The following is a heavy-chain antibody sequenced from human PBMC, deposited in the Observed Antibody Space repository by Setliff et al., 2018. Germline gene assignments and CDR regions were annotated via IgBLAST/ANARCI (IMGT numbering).Heavy chain of an antibody. V-gene: IGHV4-34*01. Sequence: KPSETLSLTCAVYGGSFSGYYWSWIRQPPGKGLEWIGEINHSGSNYNPSLKSRVTISVDTSKNQFSLKLSSVIAADTAVYYCARDNNPGYRGYWGRFDYWGQGTLVTVSS. J-gene: IGHJ4*02. CDR1: GGSFSGYY. D-gene: IGHD3-16*02. CDR3: ARDNNPGYRGYWGRFDY. CDR2: INHSGS.